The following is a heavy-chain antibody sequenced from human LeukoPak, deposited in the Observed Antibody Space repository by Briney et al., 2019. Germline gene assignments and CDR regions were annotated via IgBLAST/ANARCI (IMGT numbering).Heavy chain of an antibody. V-gene: IGHV3-23*01. CDR1: GFTFSSYG. D-gene: IGHD2-21*01. J-gene: IGHJ4*02. CDR3: AKAPVTTCSGAYCYPFDY. CDR2: ISGSGGST. Sequence: GGSLRLSCAASGFTFSSYGMSWVRQAPGKGLEWVSAISGSGGSTYYADSVKGRFTISRDNSKNTLYLQMNSLRAEDTAVYYCAKAPVTTCSGAYCYPFDYWGQGTLVTVSS.